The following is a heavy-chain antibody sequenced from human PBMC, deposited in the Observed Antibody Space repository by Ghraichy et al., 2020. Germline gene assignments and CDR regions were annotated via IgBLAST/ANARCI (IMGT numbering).Heavy chain of an antibody. CDR1: GFIFSDSY. CDR3: VRGYYYDTSAPKYYFDS. Sequence: GGSLRLSCAASGFIFSDSYMSWIRQAPGKGLEWIAYIRNSGATIYYRDSVKGRFTISRDNTKDLLYLHMNSLRADDTAVYYCVRGYYYDTSAPKYYFDSWGQGTLVTVSS. J-gene: IGHJ4*02. D-gene: IGHD3-22*01. CDR2: IRNSGATI. V-gene: IGHV3-11*01.